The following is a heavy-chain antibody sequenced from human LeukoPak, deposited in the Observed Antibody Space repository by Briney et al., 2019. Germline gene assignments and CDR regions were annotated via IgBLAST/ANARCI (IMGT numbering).Heavy chain of an antibody. CDR1: GASISKYY. Sequence: LETLSLTCTVSGASISKYYWSWIRQPPGKGLEWIGYIYYNGRTNYNPSLKSRVTISLDTSKNQFSLKLSSVTAADTAVYYCARGADCSSTSCYGHWFDPWGQGTLVTVSS. CDR3: ARGADCSSTSCYGHWFDP. V-gene: IGHV4-59*01. D-gene: IGHD2-2*01. J-gene: IGHJ5*02. CDR2: IYYNGRT.